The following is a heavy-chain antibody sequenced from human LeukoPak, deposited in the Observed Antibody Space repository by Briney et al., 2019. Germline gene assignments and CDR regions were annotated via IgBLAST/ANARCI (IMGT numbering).Heavy chain of an antibody. D-gene: IGHD2-2*02. V-gene: IGHV4-34*01. CDR3: ARGVHCCSSTSCYRYNWFDP. CDR2: INHSGST. Sequence: PSETLSLTCAVYGGSFSGYYWSWLRQPPGKGLEWIGEINHSGSTNYNPSLKSRVTISVDTSKNQFSLKLSSVTAADTAVSYCARGVHCCSSTSCYRYNWFDPWGQGTLVTVSS. CDR1: GGSFSGYY. J-gene: IGHJ5*02.